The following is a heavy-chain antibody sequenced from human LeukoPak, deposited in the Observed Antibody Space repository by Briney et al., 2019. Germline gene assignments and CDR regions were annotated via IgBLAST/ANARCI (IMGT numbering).Heavy chain of an antibody. CDR2: IHINGDT. Sequence: GGSLRLSCAASGFTFSSYAMSWVRQAPGRGLEWVSIIHINGDTDYVGSVRGRFTISRDNSKNTLYLQMNSLRAEDTAVYYCASEKYNWNYGLFDYWGQGTLVTVSS. J-gene: IGHJ4*02. CDR1: GFTFSSYA. D-gene: IGHD1-7*01. V-gene: IGHV3-53*01. CDR3: ASEKYNWNYGLFDY.